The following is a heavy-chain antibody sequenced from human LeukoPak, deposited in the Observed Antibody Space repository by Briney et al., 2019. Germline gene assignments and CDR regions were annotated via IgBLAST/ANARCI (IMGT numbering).Heavy chain of an antibody. CDR3: ANLVVVHDDAFGI. CDR2: IYHSGST. Sequence: SETLSLTCAVSGGSISSSNWWSWVRQPPGKGLEWIGEIYHSGSTNYNPSLKSRVTISVDKSKNQFSLKLSSVTAADTAVYYCANLVVVHDDAFGIWGQGTMVIVSS. V-gene: IGHV4-4*02. CDR1: GGSISSSNW. D-gene: IGHD2-15*01. J-gene: IGHJ3*02.